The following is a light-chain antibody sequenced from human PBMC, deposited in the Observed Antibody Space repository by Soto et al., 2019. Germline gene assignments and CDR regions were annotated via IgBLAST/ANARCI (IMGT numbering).Light chain of an antibody. CDR1: QRITTY. J-gene: IGKJ2*01. V-gene: IGKV1-39*01. CDR2: TSG. CDR3: QQTYSPPYT. Sequence: IQMTQSPSSLSASLGDRVTITCRASQRITTYLNWYQQKPGNAPKLLITTSGTLQRGVPSRFSGSGSGTDFTLTITSLQREDFATYFCQQTYSPPYTFGQGTKLEIK.